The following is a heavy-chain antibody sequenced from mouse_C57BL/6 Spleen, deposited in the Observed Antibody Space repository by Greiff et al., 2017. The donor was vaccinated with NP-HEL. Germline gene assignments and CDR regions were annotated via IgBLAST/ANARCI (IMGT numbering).Heavy chain of an antibody. CDR2: IDPSDSYT. J-gene: IGHJ3*01. V-gene: IGHV1-59*01. Sequence: QVQLQQPGAELVRPGASVKLSCKASGYTFTSYWMHWVKQTPGQGLEWIGVIDPSDSYTNYNQKFKGKATLTVDTSSSTAYMQLSSLTSEDSAVYYCARERSIVTPPWFAYWGQGTLVTVSA. CDR3: ARERSIVTPPWFAY. D-gene: IGHD2-12*01. CDR1: GYTFTSYW.